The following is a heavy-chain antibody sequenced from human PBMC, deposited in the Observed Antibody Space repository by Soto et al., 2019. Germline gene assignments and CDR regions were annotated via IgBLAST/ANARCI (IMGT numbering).Heavy chain of an antibody. CDR2: TTYDGTYT. CDR1: GFTFSLYS. J-gene: IGHJ4*02. Sequence: GGSLRLSCAASGFTFSLYSMNWVRQAPGKGLEWVSTTTYDGTYTHYADSVKGRFTVSRDNGKKTLYLQMNSLRAEDTAVYFCAKDPSTGYADSWGQGTMVTVSS. V-gene: IGHV3-21*04. CDR3: AKDPSTGYADS. D-gene: IGHD3-9*01.